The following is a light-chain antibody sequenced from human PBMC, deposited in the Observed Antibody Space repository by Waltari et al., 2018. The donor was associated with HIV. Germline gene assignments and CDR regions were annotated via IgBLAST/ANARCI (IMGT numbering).Light chain of an antibody. CDR2: DDT. CDR3: QVWDKNTGI. Sequence: SYVLTQPPSVSVAPGQTASITCGGNNIGDKSVHWYQKNPGQAPVLVVYDDTDRPSGIPDRFSGANSGDTATLIISRVEAGDEADYYCQVWDKNTGIFGTGTKVTVL. CDR1: NIGDKS. J-gene: IGLJ1*01. V-gene: IGLV3-21*02.